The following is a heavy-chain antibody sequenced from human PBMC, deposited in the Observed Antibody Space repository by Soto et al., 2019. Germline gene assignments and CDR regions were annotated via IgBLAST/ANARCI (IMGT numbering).Heavy chain of an antibody. Sequence: SVKVSCKASGGTFSSCTISWVRQAPGQGLEWMGRIIPILGIANYAQKFQGRVTITADKSTSAAYMELSSLRSEDTAVYYCARVPRSIAVAGTGAEYFQHWGQGTLVTVSS. CDR2: IIPILGIA. V-gene: IGHV1-69*02. CDR3: ARVPRSIAVAGTGAEYFQH. J-gene: IGHJ1*01. D-gene: IGHD6-19*01. CDR1: GGTFSSCT.